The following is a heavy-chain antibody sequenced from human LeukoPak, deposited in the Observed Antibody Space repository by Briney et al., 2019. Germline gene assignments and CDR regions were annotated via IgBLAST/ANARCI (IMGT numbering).Heavy chain of an antibody. CDR2: ISSSGSTI. CDR1: GFTFSDYY. CDR3: ARGSVVVPAAMEYNYYGMDV. V-gene: IGHV3-11*01. Sequence: TTGGSLRLSCAASGFTFSDYYMSWIRQAPGKGLEWVSYISSSGSTIYYADSVKGRFTISRDNAKNSLYLQMNSLRAEDTAVYYCARGSVVVPAAMEYNYYGMDVWGQGTTVTVSS. J-gene: IGHJ6*02. D-gene: IGHD2-2*01.